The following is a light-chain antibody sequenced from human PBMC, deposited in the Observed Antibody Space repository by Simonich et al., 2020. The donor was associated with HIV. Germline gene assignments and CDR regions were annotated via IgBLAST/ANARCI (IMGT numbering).Light chain of an antibody. V-gene: IGKV3-15*01. CDR1: QSVSSN. Sequence: EIVMTQSPATLSVSPGERATPSCRASQSVSSNLAWYQQKPGQAPRLLIYATSTRATGIPARFSGSGSGTEFTLTISSMQSEDFAVYYCQQYNKWPPLTFGGGTKVEIK. CDR2: ATS. CDR3: QQYNKWPPLT. J-gene: IGKJ4*01.